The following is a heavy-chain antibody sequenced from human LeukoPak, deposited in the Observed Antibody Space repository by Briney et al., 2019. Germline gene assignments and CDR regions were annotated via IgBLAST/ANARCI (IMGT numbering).Heavy chain of an antibody. Sequence: PSETLSLTCAVSGGSSSSYYWSWIRQPPGKGLEWIGFIYYSGSTNYNSSLKSRVTISIDTSKDQFSLKLSSVTAADTAVYYCARAPTRTLTNWYFDLWGRGTLVTVSS. CDR2: IYYSGST. CDR1: GGSSSSYY. D-gene: IGHD1-1*01. V-gene: IGHV4-59*01. CDR3: ARAPTRTLTNWYFDL. J-gene: IGHJ2*01.